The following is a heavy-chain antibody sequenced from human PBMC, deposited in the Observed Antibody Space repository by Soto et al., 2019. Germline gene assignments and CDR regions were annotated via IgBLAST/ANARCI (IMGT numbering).Heavy chain of an antibody. Sequence: GGSLRLSCAASGFTFSSYSMNWVRQAPGKGLEWVSYISSSSSTIYYADSVKGRFTISRDNAKNSLYLQMNSLRAEDTAVYYCAKAGYSSGSPPDYWGQGTLVTVSS. CDR3: AKAGYSSGSPPDY. V-gene: IGHV3-48*01. CDR1: GFTFSSYS. CDR2: ISSSSSTI. D-gene: IGHD6-19*01. J-gene: IGHJ4*02.